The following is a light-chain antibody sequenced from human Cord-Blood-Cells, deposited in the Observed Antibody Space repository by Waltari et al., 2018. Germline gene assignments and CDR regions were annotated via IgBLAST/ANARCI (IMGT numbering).Light chain of an antibody. Sequence: DIQMTQSPSSLSASVGDRDTITCQASQDISNYLNWYQQKPAKAPKLLIYDASNLETGVPSRFSGSRSGTDFTFTISSLQPEDIATYYCQQYDNLPPLTFGGGTKVEIK. J-gene: IGKJ4*01. CDR3: QQYDNLPPLT. V-gene: IGKV1-33*01. CDR2: DAS. CDR1: QDISNY.